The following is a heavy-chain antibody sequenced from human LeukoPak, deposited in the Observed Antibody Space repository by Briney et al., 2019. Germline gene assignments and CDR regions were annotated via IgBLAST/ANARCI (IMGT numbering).Heavy chain of an antibody. Sequence: GGSLRRSCAASGVTFSGYEMNWVRQAPAKGLEWVSYISSSGSTIYYADSVKGRFTISRDNAKNSLYLQMNSLRAEDTAVYYCAELGITMIGGVWGKGTTVTISS. CDR2: ISSSGSTI. CDR1: GVTFSGYE. D-gene: IGHD3-10*02. V-gene: IGHV3-48*03. CDR3: AELGITMIGGV. J-gene: IGHJ6*04.